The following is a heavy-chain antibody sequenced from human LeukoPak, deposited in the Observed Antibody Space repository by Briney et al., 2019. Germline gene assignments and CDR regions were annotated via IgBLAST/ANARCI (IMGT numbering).Heavy chain of an antibody. J-gene: IGHJ4*02. CDR3: ARYDSRGSASTRFDY. V-gene: IGHV4-38-2*01. D-gene: IGHD3-16*01. CDR2: IYGTGST. Sequence: SETLSLTCAVSGYSLGKNYYWGWIRQPPGEGLEWIGRIYGTGSTSYNPSLMNRVTMSVDTSKDHFSLKLTSVTAADTAVYYCARYDSRGSASTRFDYWGQGILVTISS. CDR1: GYSLGKNYY.